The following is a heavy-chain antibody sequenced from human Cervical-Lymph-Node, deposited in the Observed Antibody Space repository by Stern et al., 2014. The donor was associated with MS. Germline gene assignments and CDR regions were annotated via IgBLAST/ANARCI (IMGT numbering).Heavy chain of an antibody. V-gene: IGHV1-2*02. CDR3: ARDSAFFSLFGPGS. J-gene: IGHJ5*02. Sequence: HLAQSGAEVKKPVASMKVYCKASGYTFTGYYIYLVRQVPVQGLERMGWINPGNGGKNYAQKFQDEVIMTRDQTVATAYMELSRLRSDDQAVDYCARDSAFFSLFGPGSWGPGTLVTVSS. CDR2: INPGNGGK. CDR1: GYTFTGYY. D-gene: IGHD3-3*01.